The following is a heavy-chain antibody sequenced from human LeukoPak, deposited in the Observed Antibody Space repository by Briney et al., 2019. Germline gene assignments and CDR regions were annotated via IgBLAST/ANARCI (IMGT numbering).Heavy chain of an antibody. CDR2: INPNGGGT. CDR3: ARGAYYGSGSYRSTRLDY. Sequence: GASVTVSCKDSGYTFTGYYMHWVRQAPGHGLEWMGWINPNGGGTNYAQKFQGRVTMTRDTSISTAYMQLSRLRSDDTAVYYCARGAYYGSGSYRSTRLDYWGQGTLVTVSS. CDR1: GYTFTGYY. D-gene: IGHD3-10*01. V-gene: IGHV1-2*02. J-gene: IGHJ4*02.